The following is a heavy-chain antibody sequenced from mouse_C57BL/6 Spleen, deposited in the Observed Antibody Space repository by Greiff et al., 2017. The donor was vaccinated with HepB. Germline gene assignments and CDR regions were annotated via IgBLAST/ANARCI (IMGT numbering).Heavy chain of an antibody. Sequence: VQLQQPGAELVKPGASVKMSCRASGYTFTSYWITWVKQRPGQGLEWIGDIYPGSGSTKYNEKFKSKATLTVDTSSSTAYMQLSSLTSEDSSVYYCVRGNYNGDFDYWGQGTTLTVSS. J-gene: IGHJ2*01. CDR1: GYTFTSYW. CDR2: IYPGSGST. CDR3: VRGNYNGDFDY. D-gene: IGHD1-3*01. V-gene: IGHV1-55*01.